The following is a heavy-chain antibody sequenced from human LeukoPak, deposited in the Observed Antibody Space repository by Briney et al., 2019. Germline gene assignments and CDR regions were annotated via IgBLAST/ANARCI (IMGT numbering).Heavy chain of an antibody. Sequence: GGSLRLSCAASGFTFSSYAMHWVRQAPGKGLEWVAVISYDGSNKYYADSVKGRFTFSRDNSKNTLYLQMNSLRAEDTAVYYCARSRYDFWSGYQASDYFDYWGQGTLVTVSS. J-gene: IGHJ4*02. CDR2: ISYDGSNK. CDR1: GFTFSSYA. V-gene: IGHV3-30-3*01. CDR3: ARSRYDFWSGYQASDYFDY. D-gene: IGHD3-3*01.